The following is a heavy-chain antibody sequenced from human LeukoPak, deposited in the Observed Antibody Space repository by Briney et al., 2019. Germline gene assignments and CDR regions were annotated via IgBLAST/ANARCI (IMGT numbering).Heavy chain of an antibody. D-gene: IGHD6-19*01. Sequence: ASVKVSCKASGYTFTSYGISWVRQAPGQGLEWMGWISAYNGNTNYAQKLQGRVTMTTDTSTSTAYMELRSLRSDDTAVYYCATSLSQWLPHGAFDIWGQGTMVTVSS. J-gene: IGHJ3*02. CDR1: GYTFTSYG. V-gene: IGHV1-18*01. CDR3: ATSLSQWLPHGAFDI. CDR2: ISAYNGNT.